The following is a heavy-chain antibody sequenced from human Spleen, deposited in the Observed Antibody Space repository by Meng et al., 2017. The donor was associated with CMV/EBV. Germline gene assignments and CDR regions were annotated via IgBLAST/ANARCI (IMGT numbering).Heavy chain of an antibody. CDR2: ISCDGNTQ. Sequence: GGSLRLSCAASEFTFNTYTIDWVRQAPGKGLEGVAFISCDGNTQYYADSVKGRFTISRDNAKNSLYLQMNSLRVEDTAIYYCARDYNGYDTFDYWGQGTQVTVSS. CDR1: EFTFNTYT. CDR3: ARDYNGYDTFDY. J-gene: IGHJ4*02. D-gene: IGHD5-12*01. V-gene: IGHV3-30-3*01.